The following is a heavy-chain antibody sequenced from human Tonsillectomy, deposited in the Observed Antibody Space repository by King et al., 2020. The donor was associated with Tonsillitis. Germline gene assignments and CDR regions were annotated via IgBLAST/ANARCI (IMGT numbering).Heavy chain of an antibody. D-gene: IGHD3-22*01. CDR1: GYIFTGYH. V-gene: IGHV1-2*04. CDR3: AREEHYYDSSQLYYYYYGLDV. J-gene: IGHJ6*02. CDR2: INPKSGGT. Sequence: HVQLVQSGAEVKKPGASVKVSCKASGYIFTGYHIHWVRQAPGQGLEWMGWINPKSGGTNYAQKFQGWVTMTRDTSISTAYMELSWLRSDDTAMYYCAREEHYYDSSQLYYYYYGLDVWGQGTTVTVSS.